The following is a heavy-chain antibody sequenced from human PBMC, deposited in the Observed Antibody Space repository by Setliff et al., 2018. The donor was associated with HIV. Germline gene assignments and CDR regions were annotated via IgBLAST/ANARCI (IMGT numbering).Heavy chain of an antibody. CDR3: ATAREHWLSEGGFDY. D-gene: IGHD6-19*01. Sequence: ASVKVSCKVSGYTLSELTMHWVRQAPGKGLEWMGRFDPEDGDTLYAQRLQGRVIMTEDSSTDTAYMELSSLASDDTAVYYCATAREHWLSEGGFDYWGQGTLVTVSS. V-gene: IGHV1-24*01. J-gene: IGHJ4*02. CDR1: GYTLSELT. CDR2: FDPEDGDT.